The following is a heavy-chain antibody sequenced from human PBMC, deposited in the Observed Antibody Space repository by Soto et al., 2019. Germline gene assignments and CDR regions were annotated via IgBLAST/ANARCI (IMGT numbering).Heavy chain of an antibody. CDR3: ARHGGSVSYSAPFDY. CDR2: IWYDGSNK. Sequence: QVQLVESGGGVVQPGRSLRLSCAASGFTFSSYGMHWVRQAPGKGLEWVAVIWYDGSNKYYADSVKGRFTISRANAKNTLYLQMNSLRAEDTAVYYCARHGGSVSYSAPFDYWGQGTLVTVSS. D-gene: IGHD1-26*01. CDR1: GFTFSSYG. V-gene: IGHV3-33*01. J-gene: IGHJ4*02.